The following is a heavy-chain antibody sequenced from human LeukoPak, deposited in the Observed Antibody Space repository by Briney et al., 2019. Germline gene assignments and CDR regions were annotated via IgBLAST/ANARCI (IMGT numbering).Heavy chain of an antibody. V-gene: IGHV3-7*01. CDR2: IKQDGTAQ. D-gene: IGHD2-2*01. CDR3: ASFLGRRSPTLTDVVPAASDPWELLSWVDAFDI. CDR1: GFTFSTYW. Sequence: PGGSLRLSCAASGFTFSTYWMSWVRQAPGKALEWVASIKQDGTAQSYVDSVKGRFTISRGNAKNSLYLQMNSLRAEDTAVYYCASFLGRRSPTLTDVVPAASDPWELLSWVDAFDIWGQGTMVTVSS. J-gene: IGHJ3*02.